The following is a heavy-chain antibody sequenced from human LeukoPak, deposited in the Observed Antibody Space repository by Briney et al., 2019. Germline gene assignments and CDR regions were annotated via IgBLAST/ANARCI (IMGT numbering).Heavy chain of an antibody. CDR2: IYSGGST. J-gene: IGHJ4*02. CDR3: ARDRSGSYPGYFDY. D-gene: IGHD1-26*01. Sequence: PGGSLRLSCAASGFAVSSNYMSWVRQAPGKGPEWVSVIYSGGSTYYAGSVKGRFTISRDNSKNTLYLQMNSLRVEDTAVYYCARDRSGSYPGYFDYWGQGTLVTVSS. V-gene: IGHV3-53*01. CDR1: GFAVSSNY.